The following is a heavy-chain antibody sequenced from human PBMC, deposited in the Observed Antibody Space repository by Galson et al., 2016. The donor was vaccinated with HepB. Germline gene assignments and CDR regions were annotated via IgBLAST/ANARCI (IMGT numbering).Heavy chain of an antibody. CDR3: TRIFGYYYGMDV. CDR1: GYTFITYD. D-gene: IGHD3-16*01. Sequence: SCKASGYTFITYDINWVRQAPGQGLEWMGWMNPNSGNTGFAQKFQGRVTMTRNTSTKTAYMELSSLTSEDTAVYYCTRIFGYYYGMDVWGQGTTVSVSS. CDR2: MNPNSGNT. V-gene: IGHV1-8*02. J-gene: IGHJ6*02.